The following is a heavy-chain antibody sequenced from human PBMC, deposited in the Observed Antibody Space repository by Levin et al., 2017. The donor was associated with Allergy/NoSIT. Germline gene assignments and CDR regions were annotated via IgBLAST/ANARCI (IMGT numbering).Heavy chain of an antibody. D-gene: IGHD5-18*01. CDR3: ARDYKDGIQLWFTDGMDV. CDR2: IKQDGSEK. CDR1: GFTFSSYW. V-gene: IGHV3-7*01. J-gene: IGHJ6*02. Sequence: GESLKISCAASGFTFSSYWMSWVRQAPGKGLEWVANIKQDGSEKYYVDSVKGRFTISRDNAKNSLYLQMNSLRAEDTAVYYCARDYKDGIQLWFTDGMDVWGQGTTVTVSS.